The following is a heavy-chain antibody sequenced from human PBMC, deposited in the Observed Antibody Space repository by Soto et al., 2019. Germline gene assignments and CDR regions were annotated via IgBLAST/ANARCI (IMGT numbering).Heavy chain of an antibody. CDR3: ARGSTSPLNSGYARGGRAWGLLRLLFDY. D-gene: IGHD5-12*01. J-gene: IGHJ4*02. V-gene: IGHV4-34*01. CDR2: INHSGST. Sequence: QVQLQQWGAGLLKPSETLSLTCAVYGGSFSGYYWSWIRQPPGKGLEWIGEINHSGSTNYNPSLKSRVTISVDPSKTQFSLKLSSVTAADTAVYYCARGSTSPLNSGYARGGRAWGLLRLLFDYWGQGTLVTVSS. CDR1: GGSFSGYY.